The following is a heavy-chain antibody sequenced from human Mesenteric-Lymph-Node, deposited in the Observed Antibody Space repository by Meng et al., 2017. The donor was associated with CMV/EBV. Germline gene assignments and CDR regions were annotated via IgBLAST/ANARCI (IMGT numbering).Heavy chain of an antibody. V-gene: IGHV3-21*04. Sequence: GESLKISCAASGFTFSSYSMNWVRQAPGKGLEWVSSIGSRSGYMYYADLVKGRFTISRDNAKNSLYLQMNSLRAEDTAVYYCVKEVVPSADYYYYYGMDVWGQGTTVTVSS. CDR2: IGSRSGYM. D-gene: IGHD2-2*01. J-gene: IGHJ6*02. CDR1: GFTFSSYS. CDR3: VKEVVPSADYYYYYGMDV.